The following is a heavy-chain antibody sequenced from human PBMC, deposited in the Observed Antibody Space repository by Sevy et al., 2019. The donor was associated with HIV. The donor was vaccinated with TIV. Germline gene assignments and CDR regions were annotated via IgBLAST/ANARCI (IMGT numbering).Heavy chain of an antibody. Sequence: QSQTLSLTCTVSGGSISSSSYYWGWIRQPPGKGLEWIGSIYYSGSTYYNPSLKSRVTISVDTSKNQFSLKLSSVTAADTAVYYCARRLKTSGPYFDYWGQGTLVTVSS. CDR3: ARRLKTSGPYFDY. J-gene: IGHJ4*02. V-gene: IGHV4-39*01. CDR2: IYYSGST. D-gene: IGHD3-16*01. CDR1: GGSISSSSYY.